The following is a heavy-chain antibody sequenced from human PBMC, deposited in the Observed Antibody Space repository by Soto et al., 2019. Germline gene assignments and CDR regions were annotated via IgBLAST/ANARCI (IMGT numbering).Heavy chain of an antibody. CDR3: AKVVVSEYYYDSSGYSGGAFDI. V-gene: IGHV3-23*01. CDR2: VSGSGGTT. CDR1: GFTFSSSA. J-gene: IGHJ3*02. D-gene: IGHD3-22*01. Sequence: GGSLRLSCAASGFTFSSSAMSWVRQAPGKGLEWVSAVSGSGGTTYYADSVRGRFTISRDNSKNTLYLQMNSLRAEDTAVYYCAKVVVSEYYYDSSGYSGGAFDIWGQGTMVTVSS.